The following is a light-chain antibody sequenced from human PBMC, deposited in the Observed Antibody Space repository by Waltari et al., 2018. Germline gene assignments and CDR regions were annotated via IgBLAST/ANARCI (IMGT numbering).Light chain of an antibody. CDR2: WAS. CDR3: QQYYSTPFT. Sequence: DVVMTQSPDSLAVSLDERATINCKSSQTILFNSNNKNYLTWYQQKPGQPPKLLIYWASTRESGVPDRFSGSGSGTDFTLTISSLQAEDVAVYYCQQYYSTPFTFGPGTKVDIK. J-gene: IGKJ3*01. CDR1: QTILFNSNNKNY. V-gene: IGKV4-1*01.